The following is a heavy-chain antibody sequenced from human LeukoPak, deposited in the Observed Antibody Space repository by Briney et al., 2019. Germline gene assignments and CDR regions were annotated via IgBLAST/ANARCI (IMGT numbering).Heavy chain of an antibody. CDR3: ARDSPWQDIVAPFDY. V-gene: IGHV4-39*07. CDR1: GGSISSSSYY. D-gene: IGHD5-12*01. Sequence: KPSETLSLTCTVSGGSISSSSYYWGWIRQPPGKGLEWIGSIYYSGSTYYNPSLKSRVTISVDTSKNRFSLKLSSVTAADTAVYYCARDSPWQDIVAPFDYWGQGTLVTVSS. CDR2: IYYSGST. J-gene: IGHJ4*02.